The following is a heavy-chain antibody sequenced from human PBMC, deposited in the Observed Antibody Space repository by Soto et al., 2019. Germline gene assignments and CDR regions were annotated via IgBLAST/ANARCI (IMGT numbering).Heavy chain of an antibody. CDR1: GYTFTSYG. V-gene: IGHV1-18*01. CDR2: ISAYNGNT. J-gene: IGHJ6*02. CDR3: ARDNFVVVPAAAWGYYYYGMDV. D-gene: IGHD2-2*01. Sequence: ASVKVSCKASGYTFTSYGISWVRQAPGQGLEWMGWISAYNGNTNYAQKLQGRVTMTTDTSTSTAYMELRSLRSDDTAVYYCARDNFVVVPAAAWGYYYYGMDVWGQGTTVTVSS.